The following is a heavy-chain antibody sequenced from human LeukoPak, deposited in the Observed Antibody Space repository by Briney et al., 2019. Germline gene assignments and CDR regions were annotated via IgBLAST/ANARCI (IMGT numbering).Heavy chain of an antibody. V-gene: IGHV3-74*01. D-gene: IGHD2-15*01. Sequence: HPGGSLRLSCAASGFTFSSDWMHWVRQAPGKGLVWVSRINGDGSSTSYADSVKGRFTFSRDNANNTLYLQMNSLRAEDTAVYYCAREGRDHWHFDLWGRGTLVTVSS. CDR2: INGDGSST. CDR3: AREGRDHWHFDL. CDR1: GFTFSSDW. J-gene: IGHJ2*01.